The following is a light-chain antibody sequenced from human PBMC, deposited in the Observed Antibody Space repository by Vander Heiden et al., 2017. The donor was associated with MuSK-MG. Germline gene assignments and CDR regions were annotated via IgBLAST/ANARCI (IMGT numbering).Light chain of an antibody. CDR2: AAS. CDR3: QQCNSTPPS. Sequence: DIQMTPPPSSLSASVGDRVTITCRASQSISSYLNWYQQKPGKAPKLLIYAASSLQSGVPSRFSGSGSGTDFTLTISSLQPEDFATYYCQQCNSTPPSFGQGTKVEIK. CDR1: QSISSY. J-gene: IGKJ2*03. V-gene: IGKV1-39*01.